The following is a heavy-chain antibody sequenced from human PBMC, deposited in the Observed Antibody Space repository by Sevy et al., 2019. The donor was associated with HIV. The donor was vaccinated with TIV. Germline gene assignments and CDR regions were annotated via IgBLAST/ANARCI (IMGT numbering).Heavy chain of an antibody. CDR2: TYYRSKWYN. CDR1: GDSVSSNSAA. J-gene: IGHJ3*02. Sequence: SQTLSLTCAIPGDSVSSNSAAWNWIRQSPSRGLEWLGRTYYRSKWYNDYAVSVKSRITINPDTSKNQFSLQLNSVTPEDTAVYYCARFFTRYYDSSGYYSAFDIWGQGTMVTVSS. V-gene: IGHV6-1*01. CDR3: ARFFTRYYDSSGYYSAFDI. D-gene: IGHD3-22*01.